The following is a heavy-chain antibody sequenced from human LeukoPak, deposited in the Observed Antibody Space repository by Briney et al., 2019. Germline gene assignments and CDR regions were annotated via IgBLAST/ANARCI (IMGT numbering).Heavy chain of an antibody. CDR3: ARMRGRGYSYGYYAFDI. J-gene: IGHJ3*02. CDR1: GGSISSSSYY. D-gene: IGHD5-18*01. Sequence: PSETLSLTCTVSGGSISSSSYYWGWIRQPPGKGLEWIGSIYYSGSTYYNPSLKSRVTISVDTSKNQFSLKLSSVTAADTAVYYSARMRGRGYSYGYYAFDIWGQGTMVTVSS. V-gene: IGHV4-39*07. CDR2: IYYSGST.